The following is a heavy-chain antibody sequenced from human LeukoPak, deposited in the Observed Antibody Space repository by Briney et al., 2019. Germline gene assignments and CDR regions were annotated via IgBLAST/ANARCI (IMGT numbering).Heavy chain of an antibody. D-gene: IGHD1-1*01. V-gene: IGHV3-23*01. CDR2: ISGSGGST. CDR1: GFTFSSYG. Sequence: GGSLRLSCAASGFTFSSYGMSWVRQAPGKGLEWVSAISGSGGSTYYADSVKGRFTISRDNSKNTLYLQMNSLRAEDTAVYYCAKGQVPYYYYYYMDVWGKGTTVTISS. CDR3: AKGQVPYYYYYYMDV. J-gene: IGHJ6*03.